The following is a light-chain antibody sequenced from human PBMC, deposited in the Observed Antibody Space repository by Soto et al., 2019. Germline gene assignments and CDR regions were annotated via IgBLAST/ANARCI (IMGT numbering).Light chain of an antibody. Sequence: ILLTQCQATLSVPPRERASLSCRASQSVSSNLARYQQKPGQAPRLLIYGASTRATGIPARFSGTGSGTEFTLTISSLQSEDFALYYCHQYNSWPPGTFGQG. CDR2: GAS. J-gene: IGKJ2*01. CDR1: QSVSSN. V-gene: IGKV3-15*01. CDR3: HQYNSWPPGT.